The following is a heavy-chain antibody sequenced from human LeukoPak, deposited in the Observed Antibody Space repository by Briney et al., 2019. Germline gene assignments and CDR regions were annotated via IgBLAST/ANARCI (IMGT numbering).Heavy chain of an antibody. Sequence: SETLSLTCTVSGGSISSSSYYWGWIRQPPGKGLEWIGSIYYSGSTYYNPSLKSRVTISVDTSENQFSLKLSSVTAADTAVYYCASGGYDFWSGYFPHDAFDIWGQGTMVTVSS. CDR3: ASGGYDFWSGYFPHDAFDI. CDR2: IYYSGST. J-gene: IGHJ3*02. D-gene: IGHD3-3*01. V-gene: IGHV4-39*01. CDR1: GGSISSSSYY.